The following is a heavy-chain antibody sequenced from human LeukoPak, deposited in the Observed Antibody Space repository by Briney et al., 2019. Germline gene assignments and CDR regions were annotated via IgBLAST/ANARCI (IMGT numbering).Heavy chain of an antibody. V-gene: IGHV6-1*01. CDR3: ARVGGGSYHRTFDI. J-gene: IGHJ3*02. Sequence: SQTLSLTCAISGDSISRNTITWNWIRQSPSRGLEWLGRTYYKSEWYNDYAVSAKSRIIINPDTSKNQFSLQLSSVTPEDTAMYYCARVGGGSYHRTFDIWGQGTMVTVSS. D-gene: IGHD1-26*01. CDR1: GDSISRNTIT. CDR2: TYYKSEWYN.